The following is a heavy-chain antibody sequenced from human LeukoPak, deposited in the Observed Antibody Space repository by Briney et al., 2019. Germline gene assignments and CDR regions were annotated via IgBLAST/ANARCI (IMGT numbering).Heavy chain of an antibody. D-gene: IGHD3-22*01. V-gene: IGHV3-48*03. Sequence: GGSLRLSCAASGFTFSSYEMNWVRQAPGKGLEWVSYISSSGSTIYYADSVKGRFTISRDNAKNSLYLQMNSLRAEDTAVYYCARDTFYDSSGSYAFDIWGQGTMVTVSS. CDR2: ISSSGSTI. CDR1: GFTFSSYE. J-gene: IGHJ3*02. CDR3: ARDTFYDSSGSYAFDI.